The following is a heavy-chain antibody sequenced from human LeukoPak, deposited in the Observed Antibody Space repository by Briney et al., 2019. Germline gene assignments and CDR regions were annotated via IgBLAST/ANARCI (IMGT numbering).Heavy chain of an antibody. V-gene: IGHV4-34*01. CDR2: INHSGST. J-gene: IGHJ4*02. Sequence: PSETLSLTCAVYGGSFSGYYWSWIRQPPGKGLEWIGEINHSGSTNYNPSLKSRVTISVDTSKNQFSLKLSSVTAADTAVYYCARYCSSTSCYFFDSWGQGTLVTVSS. CDR3: ARYCSSTSCYFFDS. D-gene: IGHD2-2*01. CDR1: GGSFSGYY.